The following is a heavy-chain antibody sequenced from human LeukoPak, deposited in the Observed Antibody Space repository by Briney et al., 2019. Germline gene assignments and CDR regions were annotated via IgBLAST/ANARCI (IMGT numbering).Heavy chain of an antibody. CDR1: GFSISSYS. V-gene: IGHV4-4*07. CDR2: IYTSGST. CDR3: ARHPSSGYYLIDY. Sequence: PSETLSLTCTASGFSISSYSWSWIRQPAGKGLEWIGRIYTSGSTNYNPSPKSGGTMSVDTSKNQFSLKLSSVTAADTAVYYCARHPSSGYYLIDYWGQGTLVTVSS. J-gene: IGHJ4*02. D-gene: IGHD3-22*01.